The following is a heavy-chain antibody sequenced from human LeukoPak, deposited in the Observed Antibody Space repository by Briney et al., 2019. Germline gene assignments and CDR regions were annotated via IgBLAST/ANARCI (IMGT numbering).Heavy chain of an antibody. CDR1: GYTLTELS. CDR2: FDPEDGET. Sequence: ASVKVSCKVSGYTLTELSMHWVRQAPGKGLEWMGGFDPEDGETIYAQKFQGRVTMTEDTSTDTAYMELSSLRSEDTAVYYCARDTQQWLVEIYYYYYGMDVWGQGTTVTVSS. CDR3: ARDTQQWLVEIYYYYYGMDV. V-gene: IGHV1-24*01. J-gene: IGHJ6*02. D-gene: IGHD6-19*01.